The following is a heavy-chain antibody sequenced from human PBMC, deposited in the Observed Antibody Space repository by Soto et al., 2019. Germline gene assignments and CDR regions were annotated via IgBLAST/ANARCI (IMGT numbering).Heavy chain of an antibody. J-gene: IGHJ6*02. CDR1: GYSFTSYW. Sequence: GESLKISCKGSGYSFTSYWIGWVRQMPGKGLEWMGIIYPGDSDTRYSPSFQGQVTISADKSISTAYLQWSSLKASDTAMYYCARERYSNYSHYYYYGMDVWGQGTTVTVSS. CDR3: ARERYSNYSHYYYYGMDV. D-gene: IGHD4-4*01. CDR2: IYPGDSDT. V-gene: IGHV5-51*01.